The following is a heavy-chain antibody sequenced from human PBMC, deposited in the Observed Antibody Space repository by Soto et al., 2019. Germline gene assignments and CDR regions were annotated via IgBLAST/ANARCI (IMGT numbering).Heavy chain of an antibody. J-gene: IGHJ4*02. CDR1: GYTFTSYA. CDR2: INAGNGNI. CDR3: ARVYCSGGSCYGIDY. D-gene: IGHD2-15*01. V-gene: IGHV1-3*01. Sequence: GASVKVSCKASGYTFTSYAMHWVRQAPGQRLEWMGWINAGNGNIKYSQKFQGRITITRDTSASTAYMELSSLRSEDTAVYYCARVYCSGGSCYGIDYWGQGTLVTVSS.